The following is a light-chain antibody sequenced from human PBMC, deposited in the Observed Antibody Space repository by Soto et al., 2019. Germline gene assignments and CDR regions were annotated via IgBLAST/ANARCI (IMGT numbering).Light chain of an antibody. CDR2: AAS. CDR1: QGIRSD. V-gene: IGKV1-17*01. Sequence: DIQMTPSPSSLSASVGDRVIITCRASQGIRSDLGWYQQKPGKAPKRLIYAASSLQSGVPSRFSGSGSGTEFTLTISSLQPEDFATYYCLQHNGYPLTFGQGTKVEIK. J-gene: IGKJ1*01. CDR3: LQHNGYPLT.